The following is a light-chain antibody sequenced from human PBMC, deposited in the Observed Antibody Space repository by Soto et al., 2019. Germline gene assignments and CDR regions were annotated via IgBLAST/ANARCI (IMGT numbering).Light chain of an antibody. J-gene: IGLJ1*01. Sequence: QSALTQPASVSGSPGQSITIPCTGTSSDVGYSNYVPWYQQLPGKAPKLMIYDVRDRPSGVSNRFSGSKSGNTASLTISGLQAEDEADYYWSSYTAAYTDFFGTGAKLTVL. CDR2: DVR. CDR1: SSDVGYSNY. CDR3: SSYTAAYTDF. V-gene: IGLV2-14*01.